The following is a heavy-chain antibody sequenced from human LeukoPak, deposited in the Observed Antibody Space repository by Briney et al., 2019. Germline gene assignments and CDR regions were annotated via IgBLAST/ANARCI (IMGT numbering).Heavy chain of an antibody. Sequence: GASVKVSCKASGYTLTGYYMHWVRQAPGQGLEWMGWINPNSGGTNYAQKFQGRVTMTRDTSISTAYMELSRLISDDTAVYYCARDSNYCSGGSCYSYDYWGQGTLVTVSS. CDR2: INPNSGGT. V-gene: IGHV1-2*02. D-gene: IGHD2-15*01. CDR1: GYTLTGYY. CDR3: ARDSNYCSGGSCYSYDY. J-gene: IGHJ4*02.